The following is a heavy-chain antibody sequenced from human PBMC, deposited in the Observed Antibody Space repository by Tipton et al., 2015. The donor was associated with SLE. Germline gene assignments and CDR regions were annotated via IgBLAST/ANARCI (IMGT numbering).Heavy chain of an antibody. J-gene: IGHJ3*02. D-gene: IGHD3-10*01. CDR1: GGSISSSNYY. CDR2: IYYSGST. Sequence: TLSLTCTVSGGSISSSNYYWAWIRPPPGKGLEWIGTIYYSGSTYYNPSLKSRVTISIDTSENQFSFRLSSVTAADTAMYYCARVGQRRFSGRDPYGAFDIWGQGTMVTVSS. V-gene: IGHV4-39*07. CDR3: ARVGQRRFSGRDPYGAFDI.